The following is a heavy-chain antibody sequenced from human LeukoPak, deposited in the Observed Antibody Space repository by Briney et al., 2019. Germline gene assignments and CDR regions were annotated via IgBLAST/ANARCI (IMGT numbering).Heavy chain of an antibody. V-gene: IGHV4-4*07. J-gene: IGHJ5*02. CDR3: AGREWLVPENWFDP. CDR1: GGSISSYY. CDR2: IYTSGST. Sequence: SETLSLTCTVSGGSISSYYWSWIRQPAGKGLEWIGRIYTSGSTNYNPSLKSRVTISVDTSKNQFSLKLSSVAAADTAVYYCAGREWLVPENWFDPWGQGTLVTVSS. D-gene: IGHD6-19*01.